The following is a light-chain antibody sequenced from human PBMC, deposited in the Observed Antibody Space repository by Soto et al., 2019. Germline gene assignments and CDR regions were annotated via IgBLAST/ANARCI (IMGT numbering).Light chain of an antibody. V-gene: IGLV1-44*01. J-gene: IGLJ3*02. CDR2: SNN. CDR3: AAWDDSLSGRV. CDR1: SSNIGSYT. Sequence: QSVLTQPPSASGTPGQRVTISCSGSSSNIGSYTVDWYQQLPGTAPKLLIYSNNQRPSGVPDRFSGSKSGTSASLAISGLHSEDEADYYCAAWDDSLSGRVFGGGTKVTVL.